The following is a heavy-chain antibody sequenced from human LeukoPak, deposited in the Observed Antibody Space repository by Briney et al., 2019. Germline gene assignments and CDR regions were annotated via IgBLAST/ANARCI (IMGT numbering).Heavy chain of an antibody. J-gene: IGHJ4*02. Sequence: PGGSLRLSCAASGFTFSSYGMHWVRQAPGKGLEWVAVIWYDGSSKYYADSVKGRFTISRDNSKNTLYLQMNSLRAEDTAVYYCAKENYDFWSGYYSASPTDYWGQGTLVTVSS. CDR2: IWYDGSSK. D-gene: IGHD3-3*01. V-gene: IGHV3-33*06. CDR1: GFTFSSYG. CDR3: AKENYDFWSGYYSASPTDY.